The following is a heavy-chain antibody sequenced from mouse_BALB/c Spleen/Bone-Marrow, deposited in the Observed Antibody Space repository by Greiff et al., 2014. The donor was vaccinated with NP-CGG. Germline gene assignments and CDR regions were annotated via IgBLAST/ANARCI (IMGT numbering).Heavy chain of an antibody. CDR2: INPSSGYT. D-gene: IGHD2-4*01. J-gene: IGHJ2*01. V-gene: IGHV1-4*01. CDR1: GYSFTSYT. Sequence: QVQLQQSGAELARPGASVKMSCKASGYSFTSYTMHWVKQRPGQGLEWIGYINPSSGYTNYNQKFKDKATLTADKSSSTAYMQLNSLTSEDSAVYYCARGWDYEGYFDYWGQGTTLTVSS. CDR3: ARGWDYEGYFDY.